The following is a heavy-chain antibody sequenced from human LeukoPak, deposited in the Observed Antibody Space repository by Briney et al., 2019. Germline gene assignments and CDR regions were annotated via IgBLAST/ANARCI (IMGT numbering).Heavy chain of an antibody. V-gene: IGHV3-30*03. D-gene: IGHD7-27*01. CDR2: MSYDGSNK. CDR3: ARDRDWGCSYCSY. J-gene: IGHJ4*02. CDR1: GFSFSDHG. Sequence: PGRSLRLSCAASGFSFSDHGMHWVRQAPGKGLEWVAVMSYDGSNKYYADSVKGRFTISRDNSKNTLYLQMNSLRAEDTAVYYCARDRDWGCSYCSYWGQGTLVTVSS.